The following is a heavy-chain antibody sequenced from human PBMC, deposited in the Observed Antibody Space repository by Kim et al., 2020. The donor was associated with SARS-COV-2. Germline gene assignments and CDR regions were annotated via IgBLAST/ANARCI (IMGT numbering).Heavy chain of an antibody. Sequence: SGPTLVNPTETLTLTCTVSGFSLSNARMGVSWILQPPGKALEWLAHIFSNDEKSYSTSLKSRLTISKDTSKSQVVLTMTNMDPVDTATYYCARMMEYSSSWYSYYFDYWGQGTLVTVSS. J-gene: IGHJ4*02. CDR1: GFSLSNARMG. CDR2: IFSNDEK. CDR3: ARMMEYSSSWYSYYFDY. D-gene: IGHD6-13*01. V-gene: IGHV2-26*01.